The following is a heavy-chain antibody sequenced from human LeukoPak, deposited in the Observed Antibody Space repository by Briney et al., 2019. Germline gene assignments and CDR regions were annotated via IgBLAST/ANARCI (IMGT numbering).Heavy chain of an antibody. V-gene: IGHV4-39*07. CDR3: ARGVVVVVPGSLKYNWFDP. CDR1: GGSISSAGYS. Sequence: SETLSLTCAVSGGSISSAGYSWSWIRQPPGKGLEWIGSIYHSGITYYNPSLKSRVTISVDTSKNQFSLKLSSVTAADTAVYYCARGVVVVVPGSLKYNWFDPWGQGTLVTVSS. D-gene: IGHD2-15*01. CDR2: IYHSGIT. J-gene: IGHJ5*02.